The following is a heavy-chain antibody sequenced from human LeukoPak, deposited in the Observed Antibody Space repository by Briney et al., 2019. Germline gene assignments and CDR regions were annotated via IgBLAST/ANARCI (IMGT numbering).Heavy chain of an antibody. J-gene: IGHJ4*02. Sequence: SETLSLTCAVYGGSFSGYYWSWIRQPPGKGLEWIGEINHSGSTNYNPSLKSRVTISVDTSKNQFSLKLSSVTAADTAVYYCARQLPVAGYYFDYWGQGTLVTVSS. D-gene: IGHD6-19*01. CDR1: GGSFSGYY. CDR2: INHSGST. V-gene: IGHV4-34*01. CDR3: ARQLPVAGYYFDY.